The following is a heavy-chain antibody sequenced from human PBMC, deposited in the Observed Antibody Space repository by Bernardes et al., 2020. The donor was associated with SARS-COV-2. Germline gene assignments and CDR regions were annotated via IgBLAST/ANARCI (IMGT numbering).Heavy chain of an antibody. J-gene: IGHJ4*02. CDR3: ARGTAEGIVVVVAAPYFDY. CDR1: GFTFSSYW. D-gene: IGHD2-15*01. Sequence: GRSLRVSCAASGFTFSSYWMHWVRQAPGKGLVWVSRINSDGSSTSYADSVKGRFTISRDNTKNTLYLQMNSLRAEDTAVYYCARGTAEGIVVVVAAPYFDYWGQGTLVTVSS. V-gene: IGHV3-74*01. CDR2: INSDGSST.